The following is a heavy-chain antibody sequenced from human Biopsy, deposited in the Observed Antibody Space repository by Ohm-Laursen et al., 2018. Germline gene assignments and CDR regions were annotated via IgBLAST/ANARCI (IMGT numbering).Heavy chain of an antibody. CDR1: GFSFTSYG. Sequence: AASVKVSCKASGFSFTSYGLSWVRQAPGQGLEWMGWISSSIDNTNYAQKFQGRVTMTADTSTSTAYMELRSLRSDDTAVYYCARDFFDSSGYLYYYNGVDLWGQGTTVTVSS. D-gene: IGHD3-22*01. J-gene: IGHJ6*02. CDR2: ISSSIDNT. V-gene: IGHV1-18*01. CDR3: ARDFFDSSGYLYYYNGVDL.